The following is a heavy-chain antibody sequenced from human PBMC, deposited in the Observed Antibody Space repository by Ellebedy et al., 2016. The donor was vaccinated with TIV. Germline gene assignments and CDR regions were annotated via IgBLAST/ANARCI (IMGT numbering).Heavy chain of an antibody. Sequence: GESLKISCVASGFTFSNYAMNWVRQAPGKGLEWVSTVVGSSGSTYYADYVQGRFTVSRDNPKNTLYLQMNSLRAEDTAVYYCAKDVSVGTTQSFYGMDVWGQGTTVTVSS. D-gene: IGHD1-7*01. CDR2: VVGSSGST. V-gene: IGHV3-23*01. CDR1: GFTFSNYA. CDR3: AKDVSVGTTQSFYGMDV. J-gene: IGHJ6*02.